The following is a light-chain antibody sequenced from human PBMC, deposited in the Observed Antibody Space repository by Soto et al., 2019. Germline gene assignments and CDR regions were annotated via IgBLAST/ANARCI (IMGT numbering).Light chain of an antibody. CDR2: GAS. Sequence: EIVLTQSPGTLSMSPGERATLSCRASQSVSNNYLAWYQQKPSHAPRLLIYGASNRATGIPDRFSGSGSGTDFTLTISRLEHEDSAEYYCQQYGSSGTFGQGTKVDI. J-gene: IGKJ1*01. CDR3: QQYGSSGT. V-gene: IGKV3-20*01. CDR1: QSVSNNY.